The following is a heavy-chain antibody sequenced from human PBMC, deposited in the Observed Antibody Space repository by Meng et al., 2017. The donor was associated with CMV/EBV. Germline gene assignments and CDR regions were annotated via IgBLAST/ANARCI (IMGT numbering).Heavy chain of an antibody. J-gene: IGHJ6*02. D-gene: IGHD6-6*01. V-gene: IGHV4-39*07. Sequence: PSETLSLTCTVSGGSISSSSYYWGWIRQPPGKGLEWIGSIYYSGSTYYNPSLKSRVTISVDTSKNQFSLKLSSVTAADTAVYYCARDGDTIAASFGMDVWGQGTTVTVSS. CDR3: ARDGDTIAASFGMDV. CDR2: IYYSGST. CDR1: GGSISSSSYY.